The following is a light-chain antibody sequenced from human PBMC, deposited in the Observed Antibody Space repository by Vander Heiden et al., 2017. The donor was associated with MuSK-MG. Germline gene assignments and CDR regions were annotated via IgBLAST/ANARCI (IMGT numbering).Light chain of an antibody. Sequence: DIQMTQSPSTLSASVGERVIITCRASQSISTWLAWYQQKPGKAPKLLIYKASTLESGVPSRFSGSGSGTEFTLTISSLQPDDFAAYYCQQYNDYSPLTFGGGTKVEIK. CDR3: QQYNDYSPLT. V-gene: IGKV1-5*03. J-gene: IGKJ4*01. CDR1: QSISTW. CDR2: KAS.